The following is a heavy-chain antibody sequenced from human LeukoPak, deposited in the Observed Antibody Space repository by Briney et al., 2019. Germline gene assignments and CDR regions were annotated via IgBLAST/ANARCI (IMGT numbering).Heavy chain of an antibody. Sequence: GSLRLSCAASGFTFSSYTMNWVRQAPGKGLEWVSYITGSSSTIYYADSVKGRFTISRDNARNSLFLQMNSLRAEDTAVYYCARFETVSAKPFEYWGQGTLVTVSS. CDR2: ITGSSSTI. CDR3: ARFETVSAKPFEY. V-gene: IGHV3-48*04. CDR1: GFTFSSYT. D-gene: IGHD5/OR15-5a*01. J-gene: IGHJ4*02.